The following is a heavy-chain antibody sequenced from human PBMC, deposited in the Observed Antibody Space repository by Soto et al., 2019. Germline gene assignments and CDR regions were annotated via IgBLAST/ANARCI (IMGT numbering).Heavy chain of an antibody. Sequence: SETLSLTCTVSGGSISSGDYYWSWIRQLPGKDLEWIAYIYYNGNTYYTPSLKSRATISLDTSRNQFFLNLNSVTAADTAVYYCAGQPTAGIYYDLGSYYYYYAMDVWGQGTTVTVSS. CDR2: IYYNGNT. D-gene: IGHD3-10*01. J-gene: IGHJ6*02. CDR3: AGQPTAGIYYDLGSYYYYYAMDV. V-gene: IGHV4-31*03. CDR1: GGSISSGDYY.